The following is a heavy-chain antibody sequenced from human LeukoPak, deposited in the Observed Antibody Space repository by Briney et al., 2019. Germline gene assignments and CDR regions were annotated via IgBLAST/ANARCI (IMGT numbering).Heavy chain of an antibody. V-gene: IGHV3-7*01. Sequence: GGSLRLSCAASGFTFSSYWMSWVRQAPGKGLEWVANIKQDGSEKYYVDSVKGRFTISRDNAKNSLYLQMNSLRAEDTAVYYCARDESGSGWYRFDYWGQGTLVTVSS. CDR1: GFTFSSYW. CDR3: ARDESGSGWYRFDY. J-gene: IGHJ4*02. D-gene: IGHD6-19*01. CDR2: IKQDGSEK.